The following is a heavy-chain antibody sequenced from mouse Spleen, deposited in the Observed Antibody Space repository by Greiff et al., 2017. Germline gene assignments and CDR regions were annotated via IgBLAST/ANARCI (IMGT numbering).Heavy chain of an antibody. CDR1: GFTFSSYA. V-gene: IGHV5-9-3*01. CDR3: ARQELGAWFAY. CDR2: ISSGGSYT. D-gene: IGHD4-1*01. Sequence: EVQGVESGGGLVKPGGSLKLSCAASGFTFSSYAMSWVRQTPEKRLEWVATISSGGSYTYYPDSVKGRFTISRDNAKNTLYLQMSSLRSEDTAMYYCARQELGAWFAYWGQGTLVTVSA. J-gene: IGHJ3*01.